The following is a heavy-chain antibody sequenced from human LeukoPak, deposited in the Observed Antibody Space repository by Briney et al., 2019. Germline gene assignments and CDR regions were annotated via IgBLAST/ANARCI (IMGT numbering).Heavy chain of an antibody. V-gene: IGHV3-7*01. Sequence: GGSLRLSCAASGFTFNLYWMSWARQAQGKGLEWVANIKPDGTEQYYVDSVKGRFTISRDNAKNSVYLQMNSLRAEDTAVYYCAASPGYWGQGTLVTVSS. CDR1: GFTFNLYW. CDR3: AASPGY. J-gene: IGHJ4*02. CDR2: IKPDGTEQ.